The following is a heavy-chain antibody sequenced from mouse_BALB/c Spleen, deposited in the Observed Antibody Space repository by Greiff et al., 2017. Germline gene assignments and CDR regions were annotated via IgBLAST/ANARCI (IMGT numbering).Heavy chain of an antibody. CDR1: GYTFTDYN. Sequence: EVQLHQSGPELVKPGASVKIPCKASGYTFTDYNMDWVKQSHGKSLEWIGDINPNNGGTIYNQKFKGKATLTVDKSSSTAYMELRSLTSEDTAVYYCARRWGNYDYYAMDYWGQGTSVTVSS. J-gene: IGHJ4*01. CDR2: INPNNGGT. D-gene: IGHD2-1*01. V-gene: IGHV1-18*01. CDR3: ARRWGNYDYYAMDY.